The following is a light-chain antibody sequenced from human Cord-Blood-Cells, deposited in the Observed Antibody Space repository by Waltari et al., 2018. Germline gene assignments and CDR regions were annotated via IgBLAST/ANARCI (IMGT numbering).Light chain of an antibody. CDR3: QQYYSTPYT. Sequence: DIQMTQSPSSLSASVGDRVTITCRASQGISNSLAWYQQKPGKAPKLLLYAASRLESGVPSRCSGSGSVTDDTLTSSSLQPEDFATYYCQQYYSTPYTFGQGTKLEIK. V-gene: IGKV1-NL1*01. CDR1: QGISNS. CDR2: AAS. J-gene: IGKJ2*01.